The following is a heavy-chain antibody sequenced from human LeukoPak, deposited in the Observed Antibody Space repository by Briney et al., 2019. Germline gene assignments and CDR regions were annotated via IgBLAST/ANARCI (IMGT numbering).Heavy chain of an antibody. CDR3: ARDNGVVHGVYYMDV. Sequence: GGSLRLSCAASGFTFSNYWMTWVRQAPGKGLEWVADIKQDGSEKLYVKSVRGRFTISRDNAKMSLFLQMNSLRAEGTAVYYCARDNGVVHGVYYMDVWGKGTTVTVS. CDR1: GFTFSNYW. J-gene: IGHJ6*03. CDR2: IKQDGSEK. D-gene: IGHD3-3*01. V-gene: IGHV3-7*01.